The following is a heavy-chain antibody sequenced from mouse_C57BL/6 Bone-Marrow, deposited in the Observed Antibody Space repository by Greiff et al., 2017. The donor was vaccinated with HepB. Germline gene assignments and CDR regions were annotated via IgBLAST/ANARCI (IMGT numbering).Heavy chain of an antibody. CDR2: ISSGGSYT. CDR1: GFTFSSYG. D-gene: IGHD2-4*01. V-gene: IGHV5-6*01. Sequence: EVQGVESGGDLVKPGGSLKLSCAASGFTFSSYGMSWVRQTPDKRLEWVATISSGGSYTYYPDSVKGRFTISRDNAKNTLYLQMSSLKSEDTAMYYCARQGLRGFAYWGQGTLVTVSA. J-gene: IGHJ3*01. CDR3: ARQGLRGFAY.